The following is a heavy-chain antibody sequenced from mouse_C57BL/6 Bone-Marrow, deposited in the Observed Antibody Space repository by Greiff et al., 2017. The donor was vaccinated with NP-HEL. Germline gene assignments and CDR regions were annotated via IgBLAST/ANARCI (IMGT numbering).Heavy chain of an antibody. V-gene: IGHV1-82*01. CDR1: GYAFSSSW. D-gene: IGHD1-3*01. CDR3: ARERELSYFDY. J-gene: IGHJ2*01. Sequence: VQLQQSGPELVKPGASVKISCKASGYAFSSSWMNWVKQRPGKGLEWIGRISPGDGDTNYNGNFKSKATLTADTSTSTDYMQLNSRTSEDSAVYFYARERELSYFDYGGQGTTITVSS. CDR2: ISPGDGDT.